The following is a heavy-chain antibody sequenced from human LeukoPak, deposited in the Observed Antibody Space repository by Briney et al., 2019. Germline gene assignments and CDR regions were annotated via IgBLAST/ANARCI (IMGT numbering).Heavy chain of an antibody. D-gene: IGHD3-22*01. CDR3: TTDRYYDNSELQFQH. CDR2: IKPKTDGETT. Sequence: GGSLRLSCAASGFTFSKAYMNWVRQAPGKGLEWVGRIKPKTDGETTEYAAPVKGRFTISRDDSRNTLYLQMDSLKIEDTAVYYCTTDRYYDNSELQFQHWGQGTLVTVSS. V-gene: IGHV3-15*07. J-gene: IGHJ1*01. CDR1: GFTFSKAY.